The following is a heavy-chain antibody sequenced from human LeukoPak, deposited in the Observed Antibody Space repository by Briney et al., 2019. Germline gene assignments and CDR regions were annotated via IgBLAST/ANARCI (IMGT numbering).Heavy chain of an antibody. CDR3: ARALLPYGDYDY. Sequence: GASVKVSCKASGYSFTSNYIHWVRQAPGQGLEWMGWISAYNGNTNYAQKLQGRVTMTTDTSTSTAYMELRSLRSDDTAVYYCARALLPYGDYDYWGQGTLVTVSS. V-gene: IGHV1-18*04. CDR2: ISAYNGNT. J-gene: IGHJ4*02. CDR1: GYSFTSNY. D-gene: IGHD4-17*01.